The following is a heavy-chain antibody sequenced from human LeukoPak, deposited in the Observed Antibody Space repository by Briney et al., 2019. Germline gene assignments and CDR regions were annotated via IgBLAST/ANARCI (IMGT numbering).Heavy chain of an antibody. CDR1: GFTFSSYE. Sequence: PGGSLRLSCAASGFTFSSYEMHWVRQAPGKGLDWVSYISSSGNTIYYADSVKGRFTISRDNAKNSLYLQMNSVRAEDTAVYYCARASTVLEGLAVFDYWGQGTLVTVSS. D-gene: IGHD2-8*02. V-gene: IGHV3-48*03. CDR3: ARASTVLEGLAVFDY. CDR2: ISSSGNTI. J-gene: IGHJ4*02.